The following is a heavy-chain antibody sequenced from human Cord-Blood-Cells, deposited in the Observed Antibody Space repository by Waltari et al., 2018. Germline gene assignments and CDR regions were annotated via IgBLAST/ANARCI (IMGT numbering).Heavy chain of an antibody. V-gene: IGHV1-2*02. CDR3: ARGVDCSSTSCYNWFDP. Sequence: QVQLAQSGAAVKKPGPSVKVSCKASAYTYTGQYMPWVRQAPGQGLEWMGWINPNSGGTNYAQKFQGRVTMTRDTSISTAYMELSRLRSDDTAVYYCARGVDCSSTSCYNWFDPWGQGTLVTVSS. D-gene: IGHD2-2*01. J-gene: IGHJ5*02. CDR1: AYTYTGQY. CDR2: INPNSGGT.